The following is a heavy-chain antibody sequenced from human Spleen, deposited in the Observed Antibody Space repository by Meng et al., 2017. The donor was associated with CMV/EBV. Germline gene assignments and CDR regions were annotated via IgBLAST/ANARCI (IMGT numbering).Heavy chain of an antibody. CDR1: GFTFSSYE. J-gene: IGHJ4*02. CDR2: ISSSGSTI. D-gene: IGHD3-9*01. V-gene: IGHV3-48*03. CDR3: ETGTTPDFDYLLSGFDY. Sequence: GESLKISCAASGFTFSSYEMNWVRQAPGKGLEWVSYISSSGSTIYYADSVKGRFTISRDNAKNSLYLQMNSLRAEDTAVYFCETGTTPDFDYLLSGFDYWGQGTVVTVSS.